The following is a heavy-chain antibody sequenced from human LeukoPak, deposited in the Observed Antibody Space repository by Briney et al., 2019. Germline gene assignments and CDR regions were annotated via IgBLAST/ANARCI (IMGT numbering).Heavy chain of an antibody. Sequence: PSETLSLTCAVSDYSISSGYYWGWIRQHPGKGLEWIGSVYHSGSTYYNPSLKSRVTISVDTSKNQFSLKLSSVTAADTAVYYCARHRPGGNSDYYYYYMDVWGKGTTVTVSS. D-gene: IGHD4-23*01. CDR1: DYSISSGYY. CDR2: VYHSGST. CDR3: ARHRPGGNSDYYYYYMDV. V-gene: IGHV4-38-2*01. J-gene: IGHJ6*03.